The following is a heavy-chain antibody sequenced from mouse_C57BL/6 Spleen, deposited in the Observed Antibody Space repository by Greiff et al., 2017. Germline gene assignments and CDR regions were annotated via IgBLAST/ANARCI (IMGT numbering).Heavy chain of an antibody. Sequence: VQLQQSVAELVRPGASVKLSCTASGFNIKNTYMHWVKQRPEQGLEWIGRIDPANGNTKYAPKFQGKATITADTSSNTAYLQLSSLTSEDTAIYYCAREFITTVVAIRFYAMDYWGQGTSVTVSS. V-gene: IGHV14-3*01. CDR3: AREFITTVVAIRFYAMDY. CDR2: IDPANGNT. D-gene: IGHD1-1*01. J-gene: IGHJ4*01. CDR1: GFNIKNTY.